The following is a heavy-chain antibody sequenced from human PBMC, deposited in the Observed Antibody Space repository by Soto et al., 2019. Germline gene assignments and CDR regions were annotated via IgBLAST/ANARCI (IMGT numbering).Heavy chain of an antibody. CDR2: ISYDGSNK. D-gene: IGHD3-3*01. J-gene: IGHJ6*02. V-gene: IGHV3-30*03. Sequence: GGSLRLSCAASGFTFSSYGMHWVRQAPGKGLEWVAVISYDGSNKYYADSVKGRFTISRDNSKNTLYLQMNSLRAEDTAVYYCARDLSGVTYYDFWRVNSYGMDVWGQGTTVTVSS. CDR3: ARDLSGVTYYDFWRVNSYGMDV. CDR1: GFTFSSYG.